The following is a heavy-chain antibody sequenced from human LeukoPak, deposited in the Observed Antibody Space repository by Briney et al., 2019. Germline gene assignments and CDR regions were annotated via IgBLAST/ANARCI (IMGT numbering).Heavy chain of an antibody. CDR2: ISGSGGST. D-gene: IGHD3-10*01. Sequence: GGSLRLSCAASGFTFSSYAMSWVRQAPGKGLEWVSAISGSGGSTYYADSVKGRFTISRDNSKNTLYLQMNSLRAEDTAVYYCAKGPDCYGSRQNYYYYYGMDVWGQGTTVTVSS. CDR3: AKGPDCYGSRQNYYYYYGMDV. CDR1: GFTFSSYA. V-gene: IGHV3-23*01. J-gene: IGHJ6*02.